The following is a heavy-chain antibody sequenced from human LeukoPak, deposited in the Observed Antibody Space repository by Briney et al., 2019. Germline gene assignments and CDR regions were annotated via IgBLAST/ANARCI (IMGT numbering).Heavy chain of an antibody. J-gene: IGHJ2*01. V-gene: IGHV3-53*01. CDR3: AREVVGTWYFDL. D-gene: IGHD1-1*01. CDR1: GFTVSSNY. CDR2: IYSGGST. Sequence: GGSLRLSCAASGFTVSSNYMSWVRQAPGKGLEWVSVIYSGGSTYYADSVKGRFTISRDNSKNTLYLQMNSLRAEDTAVYYCAREVVGTWYFDLWGRGTLVTVSS.